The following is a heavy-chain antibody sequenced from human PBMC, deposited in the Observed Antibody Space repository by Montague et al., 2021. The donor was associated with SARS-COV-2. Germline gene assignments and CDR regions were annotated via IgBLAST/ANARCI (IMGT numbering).Heavy chain of an antibody. CDR1: GFTFSSYE. CDR2: ISSSGSTI. D-gene: IGHD3-9*01. V-gene: IGHV3-48*03. J-gene: IGHJ4*02. CDR3: ARDCAYYDTLTGYSPKGVFDY. Sequence: SLRLSCAASGFTFSSYEMNWVRQAPGKGLEWVSYISSSGSTIYYADSVKGRFTISRDNAKNSLYLQMNSLRAEDTAVYYCARDCAYYDTLTGYSPKGVFDYWGQGTLVTVSS.